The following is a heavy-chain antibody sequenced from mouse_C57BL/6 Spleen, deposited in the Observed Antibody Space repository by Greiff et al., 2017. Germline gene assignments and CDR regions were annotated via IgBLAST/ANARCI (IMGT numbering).Heavy chain of an antibody. CDR2: FYPGSGSI. Sequence: VQLQQSGAELVKPGASVKLSCKASGYTFTEYTIHWVKQRSGQGLEWIGWFYPGSGSIKYNEKFKDKATLTADKSSGTVYMELSRLTSEDSAVYFCARHEGCYSAYYYAMDYWGQGTSVTVSS. D-gene: IGHD2-12*01. CDR3: ARHEGCYSAYYYAMDY. J-gene: IGHJ4*01. V-gene: IGHV1-62-2*01. CDR1: GYTFTEYT.